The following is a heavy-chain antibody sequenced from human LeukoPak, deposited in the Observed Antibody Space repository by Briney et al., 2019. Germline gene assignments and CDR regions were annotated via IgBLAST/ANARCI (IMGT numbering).Heavy chain of an antibody. CDR2: VYMGGTT. CDR1: GFTVSTNY. CDR3: ARGLLRDGYTYTYSFDY. D-gene: IGHD5-18*01. J-gene: IGHJ4*02. Sequence: PGGSLRLSCAASGFTVSTNYMNWVRQAPGKGLGWVSVVYMGGTTYYADSVKGRFTISRDSTKNTIYLQMNNLRAEDTAVYYCARGLLRDGYTYTYSFDYWGQGALVTVSS. V-gene: IGHV3-66*01.